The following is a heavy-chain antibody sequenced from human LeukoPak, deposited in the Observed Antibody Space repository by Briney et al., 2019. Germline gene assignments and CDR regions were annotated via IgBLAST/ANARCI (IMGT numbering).Heavy chain of an antibody. CDR3: ARVGVWDLQRALDY. D-gene: IGHD2-8*02. Sequence: GGSLRLSCAASGFTSSSYWMTWGRQVPGKGLEWVANIKQGGSEMHYVDSVKGRFTISRANAENSLYLQMNSLRVEDTAVYYCARVGVWDLQRALDYWGQGTLVTVSS. CDR1: GFTSSSYW. J-gene: IGHJ4*02. CDR2: IKQGGSEM. V-gene: IGHV3-7*01.